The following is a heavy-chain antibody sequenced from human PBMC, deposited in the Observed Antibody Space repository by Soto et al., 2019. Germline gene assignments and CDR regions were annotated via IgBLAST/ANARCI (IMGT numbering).Heavy chain of an antibody. Sequence: QVQLVQSGPEVKKPGASVKVSCQTSGYTFTSYGINWVRQAPGQGPEWMGCIDPLSGDTPYARSVQGRVTLTTATYTGTAYMGLRSLRSDDTAIYFCAIGGGKYDYDRRGFPYWGQGPLVTVSP. CDR1: GYTFTSYG. CDR2: IDPLSGDT. CDR3: AIGGGKYDYDRRGFPY. V-gene: IGHV1-18*04. D-gene: IGHD3-22*01. J-gene: IGHJ4*02.